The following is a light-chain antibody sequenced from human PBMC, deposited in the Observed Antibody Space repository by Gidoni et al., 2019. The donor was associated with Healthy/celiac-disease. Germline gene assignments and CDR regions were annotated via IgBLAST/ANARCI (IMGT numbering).Light chain of an antibody. J-gene: IGLJ2*01. CDR1: KLGDKY. CDR2: QDS. V-gene: IGLV3-1*01. Sequence: SYELTQPPSVSVSPGQTASITRSGDKLGDKYACWYQQKPGQSPVLVIYQDSKRPSGIPERFSGSNSGNTATLTISGTQAMDEADYYCQAWDSSPGVVFGGGTKLXV. CDR3: QAWDSSPGVV.